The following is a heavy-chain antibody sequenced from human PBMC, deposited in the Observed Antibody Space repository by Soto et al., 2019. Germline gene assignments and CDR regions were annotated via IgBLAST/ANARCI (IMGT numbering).Heavy chain of an antibody. CDR3: AREVYYYDSSGHPNWFDP. CDR2: INSDGSST. CDR1: GFTFSSYW. V-gene: IGHV3-74*01. J-gene: IGHJ5*02. D-gene: IGHD3-22*01. Sequence: AGGSLRLSCAASGFTFSSYWMHWVRQAPGKGLVWVSRINSDGSSTSYADSVKGRFTISRDNAKNTLYLQMNSLRAEDTAVYYCAREVYYYDSSGHPNWFDPWGQGTLVTVSS.